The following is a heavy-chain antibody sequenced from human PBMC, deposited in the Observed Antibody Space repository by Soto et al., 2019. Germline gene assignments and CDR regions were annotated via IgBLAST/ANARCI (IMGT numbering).Heavy chain of an antibody. CDR3: AKVRYSSPMGYYYGMDV. D-gene: IGHD6-19*01. CDR2: IIPIFGTA. V-gene: IGHV1-69*01. CDR1: RVAFSKFI. Sequence: QAQLEQSGGEVKKPGSSVKVSCKASRVAFSKFIVTWVRQAPGLGLEWVGGIIPIFGTANYAKKFQGRVNLTADESTSTSYMEVNNLRSDDTAVYYCAKVRYSSPMGYYYGMDVWGQGTTVTVSS. J-gene: IGHJ6*02.